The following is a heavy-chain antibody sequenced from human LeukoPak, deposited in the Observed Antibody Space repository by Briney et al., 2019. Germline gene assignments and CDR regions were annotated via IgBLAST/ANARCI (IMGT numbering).Heavy chain of an antibody. Sequence: SVEVSCKASGGTFSNYPITRVRQAPGQGLEWMGRISPILGIANYAQKFQGRVTITADKSTSTAYMELSSLRSEDTAVYYCARDADPPYYCGGDCWGQGTLVTVSS. V-gene: IGHV1-69*04. CDR3: ARDADPPYYCGGDC. CDR1: GGTFSNYP. D-gene: IGHD2-21*01. J-gene: IGHJ4*02. CDR2: ISPILGIA.